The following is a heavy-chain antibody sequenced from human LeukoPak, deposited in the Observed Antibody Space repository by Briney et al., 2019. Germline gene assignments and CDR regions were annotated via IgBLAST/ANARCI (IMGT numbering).Heavy chain of an antibody. J-gene: IGHJ4*02. CDR1: GGTFSSYA. D-gene: IGHD6-19*01. CDR2: ITPIFGTA. V-gene: IGHV1-69*13. Sequence: ASVKVSCKASGGTFSSYAISWVRQAPGQGLEWMGGITPIFGTANYAQKFQGRVTITADESTSTAYMELSSLRSEDTAVYYCARAPYSSGWYHTIDYWGQGTLVTVSS. CDR3: ARAPYSSGWYHTIDY.